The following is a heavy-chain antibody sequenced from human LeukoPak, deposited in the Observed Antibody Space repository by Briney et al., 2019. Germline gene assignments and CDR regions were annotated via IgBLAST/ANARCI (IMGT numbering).Heavy chain of an antibody. V-gene: IGHV1-2*02. Sequence: ASVKVSCKASGYTFTGYYMHWVRQAPGQGLEWMGWINPNSGGTNYAQKFQGRVTMTRDTSISTAYMELRSLRSDDTAVYYCARDLKVGYYKSDYFDYWGQGTLVTVSS. CDR3: ARDLKVGYYKSDYFDY. J-gene: IGHJ4*02. D-gene: IGHD3-22*01. CDR1: GYTFTGYY. CDR2: INPNSGGT.